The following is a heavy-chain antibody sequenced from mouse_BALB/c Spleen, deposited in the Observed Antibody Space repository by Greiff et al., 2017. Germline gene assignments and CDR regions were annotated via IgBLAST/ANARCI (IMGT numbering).Heavy chain of an antibody. D-gene: IGHD3-2*02. CDR3: ARERSSAGFDY. J-gene: IGHJ2*01. CDR1: GFTFSDYY. CDR2: ISDGGSYT. V-gene: IGHV5-4*02. Sequence: EVKVVESGGGLVKPGGSLKLSCAASGFTFSDYYMYWVRQTPEKRLEWVATISDGGSYTYYPDSVKGRFTISRDNAKNNLYLQMSSLKSEDTAMYYCARERSSAGFDYWGQGTTLTVSS.